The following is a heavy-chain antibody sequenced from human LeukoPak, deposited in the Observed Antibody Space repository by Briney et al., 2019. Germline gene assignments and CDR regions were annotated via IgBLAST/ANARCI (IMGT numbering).Heavy chain of an antibody. CDR3: ARAFTGIAAAGFDY. J-gene: IGHJ4*02. V-gene: IGHV3-53*01. CDR1: GFTVSNNF. CDR2: IYSGGST. Sequence: PGGSLRLSCAASGFTVSNNFMSWVRQAPGKGLEWVSVIYSGGSTYYAESVKGRFTISRDNAKNTLYLQMSSLRAEDTAVYYCARAFTGIAAAGFDYWGQGTLVTVSS. D-gene: IGHD6-13*01.